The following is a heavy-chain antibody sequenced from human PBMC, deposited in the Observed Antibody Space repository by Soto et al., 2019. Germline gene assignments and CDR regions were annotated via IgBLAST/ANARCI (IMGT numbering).Heavy chain of an antibody. J-gene: IGHJ5*02. V-gene: IGHV4-31*03. CDR1: GGSISSGDHY. Sequence: QVQLQESGPGLAKPSQTLSLTCTVSGGSISSGDHYWTWIRQHPGKGLEWIGYISSSGSKYFNPSLNSRLCISLDTSANKVSLWLSSVTAADTAMYYCARLTTIIGVINQSWFDLWGQGTLVTVSS. CDR3: ARLTTIIGVINQSWFDL. D-gene: IGHD3-3*01. CDR2: ISSSGSK.